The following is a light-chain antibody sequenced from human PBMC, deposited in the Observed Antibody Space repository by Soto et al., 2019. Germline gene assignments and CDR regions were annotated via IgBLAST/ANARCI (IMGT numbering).Light chain of an antibody. CDR2: DNN. Sequence: QSVLTQPPSVSAAPGQKVTISCSGSSSNIGNNYVSWYQQLPGTAPKVLIYDNNKRPSGIPDRFSGSKSGTSATLGITGLQTGDEADYYCETWDRSLSAGVFGGGTKLTVL. V-gene: IGLV1-51*01. CDR3: ETWDRSLSAGV. J-gene: IGLJ2*01. CDR1: SSNIGNNY.